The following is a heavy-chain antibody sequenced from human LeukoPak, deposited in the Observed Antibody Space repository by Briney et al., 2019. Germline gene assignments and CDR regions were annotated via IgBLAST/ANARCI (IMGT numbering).Heavy chain of an antibody. CDR3: ARGNVVSLPDC. J-gene: IGHJ4*02. V-gene: IGHV3-74*01. CDR1: GFTFSSYW. Sequence: GGSLRLSCAASGFTFSSYWMHWVRQAPGKGLVWVSRINSDGSSTSYADSVKGRFTISRDNAKNTLYLQMNSLRAEDTAVYYCARGNVVSLPDCWGQGTLVTVSS. D-gene: IGHD2-8*01. CDR2: INSDGSST.